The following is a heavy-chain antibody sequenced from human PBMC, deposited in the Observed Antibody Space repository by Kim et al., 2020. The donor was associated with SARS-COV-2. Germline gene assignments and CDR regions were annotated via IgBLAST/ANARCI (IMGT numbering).Heavy chain of an antibody. J-gene: IGHJ4*02. D-gene: IGHD3-22*01. CDR3: ARDGKSDVYYYDSSGYYGFDY. V-gene: IGHV3-33*01. CDR1: GFTFSSYG. Sequence: GGSLRLSCEASGFTFSSYGMHWVRQAPGKGLEWVAVIWYDGSNKYYADSVKGRFTISRDNSKNTLYLQMNSLRTEDTAVYYCARDGKSDVYYYDSSGYYGFDYWGQGTLVTVSS. CDR2: IWYDGSNK.